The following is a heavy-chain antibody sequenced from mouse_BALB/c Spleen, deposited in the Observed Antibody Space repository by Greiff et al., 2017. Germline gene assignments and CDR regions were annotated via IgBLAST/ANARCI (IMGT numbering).Heavy chain of an antibody. Sequence: VQLQQSGAELVRPGALVKLSCKASGFNFNDYYMHWVKQRPEQGLEWIGWIDPENGNTIYDPKFQGKASITADTSSNTAYLQLSSLTSEDTAVYYCALPYYGNCSLAWFAYWGQGTLVTVSA. J-gene: IGHJ3*01. CDR2: IDPENGNT. CDR1: GFNFNDYY. CDR3: ALPYYGNCSLAWFAY. V-gene: IGHV14-1*02. D-gene: IGHD2-10*01.